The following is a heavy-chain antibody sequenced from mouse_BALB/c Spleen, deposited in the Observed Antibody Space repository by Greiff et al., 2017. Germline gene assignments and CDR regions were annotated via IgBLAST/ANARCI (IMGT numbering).Heavy chain of an antibody. CDR1: GYTFTSYT. CDR3: ARLEDSITTATRYYFDY. J-gene: IGHJ2*01. D-gene: IGHD1-2*01. CDR2: INPSSGYT. Sequence: VQLQQSGAELARPGASVKMSCKASGYTFTSYTMHWVKQRPGQGLEWIGYINPSSGYTNYNQKFKDKATLTVDKSSSTAYMQLSSPTSEDSAVYYCARLEDSITTATRYYFDYWGQGTTLTVSS. V-gene: IGHV1-4*01.